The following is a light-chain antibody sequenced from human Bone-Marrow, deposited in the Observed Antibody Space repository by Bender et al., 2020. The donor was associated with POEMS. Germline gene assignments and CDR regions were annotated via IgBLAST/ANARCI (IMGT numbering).Light chain of an antibody. Sequence: QSVVTQPPSLSEAPRQRVTISCSGSSSNIGNHDVYWYPQLPGEAPNLLIYYDDLLTPGVSDRFSAYKSGTSASLAISKLQSEDDALYYCSAWVDSLIGWVFGGGTKLTVL. CDR1: SSNIGNHD. CDR3: SAWVDSLIGWV. CDR2: YDD. J-gene: IGLJ3*02. V-gene: IGLV1-36*01.